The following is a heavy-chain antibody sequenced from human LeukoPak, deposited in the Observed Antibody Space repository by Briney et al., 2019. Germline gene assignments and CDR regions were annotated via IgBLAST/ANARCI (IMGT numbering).Heavy chain of an antibody. V-gene: IGHV3-23*01. CDR3: AKEVPGPGWYTVDY. Sequence: GGSLTLSCAASGFTFSTFALSWFRQAPGKGLEWVSAISSVSRTYYAGSVKGRFALSRDNSENTLFLHMNSLRFEDTAIYYCAKEVPGPGWYTVDYWGQGTLVTVSS. CDR1: GFTFSTFA. D-gene: IGHD6-19*01. CDR2: ISSVSRT. J-gene: IGHJ4*02.